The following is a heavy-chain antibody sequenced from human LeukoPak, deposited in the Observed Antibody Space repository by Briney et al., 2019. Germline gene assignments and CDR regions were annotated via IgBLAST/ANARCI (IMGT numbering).Heavy chain of an antibody. Sequence: GGSLRLSCAAFGFTVSRNHMTWVRQAPGKGLEWVSIIYSGGSTYYADSVRGRFTISRDSSQNTLYLQMNGLRAEDTAVYYCVTLPTGDYWGQGTLVTASS. D-gene: IGHD2-15*01. J-gene: IGHJ4*02. V-gene: IGHV3-53*01. CDR3: VTLPTGDY. CDR1: GFTVSRNH. CDR2: IYSGGST.